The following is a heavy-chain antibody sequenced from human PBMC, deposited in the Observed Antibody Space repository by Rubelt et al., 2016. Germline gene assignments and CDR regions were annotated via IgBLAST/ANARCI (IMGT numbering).Heavy chain of an antibody. J-gene: IGHJ4*02. Sequence: EVQLLESGGGLVQPGGSLRLSCAASGFTFRNYAMSWVRQAPGKGLEWVSAISGSGGSTYHADSVKGRVTISRDNSKNTLSLQMNSLRAVDRAVNYCARARAMVRGVIDYWGQGTLVTVSS. CDR2: ISGSGGST. CDR3: ARARAMVRGVIDY. V-gene: IGHV3-23*01. D-gene: IGHD3-10*01. CDR1: GFTFRNYA.